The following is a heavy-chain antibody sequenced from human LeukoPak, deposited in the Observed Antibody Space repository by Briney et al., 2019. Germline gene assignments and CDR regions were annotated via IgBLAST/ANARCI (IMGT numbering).Heavy chain of an antibody. D-gene: IGHD6-19*01. V-gene: IGHV3-21*01. J-gene: IGHJ4*02. CDR3: ARGAVAGYFDY. CDR2: ISSSSSYI. CDR1: GFTFSSYS. Sequence: GGSLRLSCAASGFTFSSYSMNWVRQAPGKGLEWVSSISSSSSYIYYADSVKGRFTISRDNAKNSLYLQMNSLRAEGTAVYYCARGAVAGYFDYWGQGTLVTVSS.